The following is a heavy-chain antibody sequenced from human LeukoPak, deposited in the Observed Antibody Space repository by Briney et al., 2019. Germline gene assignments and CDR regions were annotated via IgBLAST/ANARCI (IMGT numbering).Heavy chain of an antibody. CDR3: ARDLSGSLYFDY. D-gene: IGHD3-10*01. V-gene: IGHV4-59*12. Sequence: PSETLSLTCTVSGGSISSYYWSWIRQPPGKGLEWIGYIYYSGSTNYNPSLKSRVTISVDMSKNQFSLKLSSVTAADTAVYYCARDLSGSLYFDYWGQGVLVTVSS. CDR1: GGSISSYY. J-gene: IGHJ4*02. CDR2: IYYSGST.